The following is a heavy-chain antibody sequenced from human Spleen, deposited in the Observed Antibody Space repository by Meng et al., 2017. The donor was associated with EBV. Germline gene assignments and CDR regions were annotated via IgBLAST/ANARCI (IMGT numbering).Heavy chain of an antibody. D-gene: IGHD3-16*01. CDR1: GINFSGYG. V-gene: IGHV3-33*06. Sequence: LVGSGGGVVQTGRSLSLSCAASGINFSGYGMHWVRQAPGKGLEWVAVIWSDGSNKDYADSVKGRFTISRDNSKNTLYLEMNSLRAEDTALYYCAKDFEGGYWGQGTLVTVSS. J-gene: IGHJ4*02. CDR3: AKDFEGGY. CDR2: IWSDGSNK.